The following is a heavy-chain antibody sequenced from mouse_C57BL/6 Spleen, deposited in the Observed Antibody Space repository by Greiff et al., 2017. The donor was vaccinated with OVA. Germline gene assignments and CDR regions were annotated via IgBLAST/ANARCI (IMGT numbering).Heavy chain of an antibody. CDR3: AREGGNYPYAMDY. CDR2: IDPSDSAT. Sequence: QVQLQQPGAELVRPGSSVKLSCKASGYTFTSYWMHWVKQRPIQGLEWIGNIDPSDSATHYNQKFKDKATLTVDKSSSTAYMQLSSLTSEDSAVYYCAREGGNYPYAMDYWGQGTSVTVSS. D-gene: IGHD2-1*01. J-gene: IGHJ4*01. CDR1: GYTFTSYW. V-gene: IGHV1-52*01.